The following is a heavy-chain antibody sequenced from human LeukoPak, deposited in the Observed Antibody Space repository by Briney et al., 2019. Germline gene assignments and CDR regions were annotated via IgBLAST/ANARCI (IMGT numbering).Heavy chain of an antibody. D-gene: IGHD6-13*01. CDR3: ARDRSSSSWLSNWFDP. Sequence: GASVKVSCKASGYTFTGYYMHWVRQAPGQGLEWMGWINPNSGGTNYAQKFQGWATMTRDTSISTAYMELSRLRSDDTAVYYCARDRSSSSWLSNWFDPWGQGTLVTVSS. CDR1: GYTFTGYY. CDR2: INPNSGGT. J-gene: IGHJ5*02. V-gene: IGHV1-2*04.